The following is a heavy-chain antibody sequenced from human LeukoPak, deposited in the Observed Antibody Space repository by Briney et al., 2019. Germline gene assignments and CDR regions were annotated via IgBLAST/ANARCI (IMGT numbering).Heavy chain of an antibody. CDR2: IVVGSGNT. D-gene: IGHD2-15*01. V-gene: IGHV1-58*02. CDR3: AAGDGYCSGGSCYPHI. CDR1: GFTFTSSA. Sequence: ASVKVSCKASGFTFTSSAMQWVRQARGQRLEWIGWIVVGSGNTNYAQKFQERVTITRDMSTSTAYMELSSPRSEDTAVYYCAAGDGYCSGGSCYPHIWGQGTMVTVSS. J-gene: IGHJ3*02.